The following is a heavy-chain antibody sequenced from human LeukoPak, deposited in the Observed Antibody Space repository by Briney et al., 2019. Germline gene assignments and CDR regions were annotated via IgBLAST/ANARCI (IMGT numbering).Heavy chain of an antibody. J-gene: IGHJ4*02. V-gene: IGHV4-61*01. CDR2: MFSSGST. CDR1: GGSVISATHY. CDR3: ARGPTATSDY. Sequence: SATLSLTCTVSGGSVISATHYWSWFRQPPGKGLEWIGYMFSSGSTKYNPSLKSRVTISIDTSKNQFSLKVSSVTAADTAVYYCARGPTATSDYWGQGTLVTASS.